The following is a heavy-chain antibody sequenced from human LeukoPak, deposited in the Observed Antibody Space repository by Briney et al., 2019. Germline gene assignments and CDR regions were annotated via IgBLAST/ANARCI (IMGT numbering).Heavy chain of an antibody. CDR1: GGSISSYY. CDR3: AREGYYDILAGYHDAFDI. V-gene: IGHV4-59*01. CDR2: IYYSGST. D-gene: IGHD3-9*01. J-gene: IGHJ3*02. Sequence: KPSETLSLTCTVSGGSISSYYWSWIRQPPGKGLEWIGYIYYSGSTNYNPSLKSRVTISVDTSKNQFSLKLSSVTAADTAVYYCAREGYYDILAGYHDAFDIWGQGTMVTVSS.